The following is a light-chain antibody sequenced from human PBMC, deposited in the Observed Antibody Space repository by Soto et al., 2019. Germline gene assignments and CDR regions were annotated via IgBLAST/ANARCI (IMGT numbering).Light chain of an antibody. J-gene: IGKJ5*01. CDR1: QTISTW. V-gene: IGKV1-5*03. Sequence: DIQVTQSPPTLSASVGDRVTITCRASQTISTWMAWYQQKAGQAPHLLIYKASILGSGVPSRFSGSGSGTEFTLTISSLQPDDIATYYCQQYSHLITFGQGTRLEI. CDR2: KAS. CDR3: QQYSHLIT.